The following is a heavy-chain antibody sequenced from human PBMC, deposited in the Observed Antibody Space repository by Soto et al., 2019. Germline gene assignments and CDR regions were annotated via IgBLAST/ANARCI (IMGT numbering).Heavy chain of an antibody. CDR3: AKGPTIFGVVPSYSFYYGLDV. Sequence: PGGSLRLSCAASGFTFSSSATSWVRQAPGKGLEWVSSISASGGSTYYADSVKGRFTISRDNSKNTLYLQMNSLRAEDTAVYHCAKGPTIFGVVPSYSFYYGLDVWGHGTTVTVSS. D-gene: IGHD3-3*01. CDR2: ISASGGST. CDR1: GFTFSSSA. V-gene: IGHV3-23*01. J-gene: IGHJ6*02.